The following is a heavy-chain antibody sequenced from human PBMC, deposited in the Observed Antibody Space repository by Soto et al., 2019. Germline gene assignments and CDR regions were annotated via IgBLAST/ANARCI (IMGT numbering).Heavy chain of an antibody. CDR2: IYHSGST. Sequence: QVQLQESGPGLVKPSGTLSLTCAVSGGSISSSNWWSWVRQPPGKGLEWIGEIYHSGSTNYNPSLKGRVTISVDKSKNQFSLKLSSVTAADTAVYYCARVPIAVAGTGWFDPWGQGTLVTVSS. D-gene: IGHD6-19*01. V-gene: IGHV4-4*02. J-gene: IGHJ5*02. CDR3: ARVPIAVAGTGWFDP. CDR1: GGSISSSNW.